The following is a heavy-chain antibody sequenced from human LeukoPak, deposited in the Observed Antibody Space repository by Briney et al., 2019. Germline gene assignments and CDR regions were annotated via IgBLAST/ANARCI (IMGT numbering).Heavy chain of an antibody. CDR1: EYTFTGYY. Sequence: ASVKVSCKASEYTFTGYYMHWVRQAPGQGLEWMGWINPNSGGTNYAQKFQGRVTMTRDTSISTAYMELSRLRSDDTAVYYCASEVSRPYYYDSSGSDAFDIWGQGTMVTVSS. D-gene: IGHD3-22*01. J-gene: IGHJ3*02. CDR2: INPNSGGT. CDR3: ASEVSRPYYYDSSGSDAFDI. V-gene: IGHV1-2*02.